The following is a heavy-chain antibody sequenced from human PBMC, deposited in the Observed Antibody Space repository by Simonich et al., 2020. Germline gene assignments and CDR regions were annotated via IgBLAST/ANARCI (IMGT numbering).Heavy chain of an antibody. V-gene: IGHV4-39*01. CDR1: GGSISISSYY. D-gene: IGHD6-13*01. Sequence: QLQLQESGPGLVKPSETLSLTCTVSGGSISISSYYWGWIRQPPGKGLGWIGSIYYSGTTYYNPSLKSRVTISVDTSKNQFSLKLSSVTAADTAVYYCARHAGFAFDIWGQGTMVTVSS. CDR2: IYYSGTT. CDR3: ARHAGFAFDI. J-gene: IGHJ3*02.